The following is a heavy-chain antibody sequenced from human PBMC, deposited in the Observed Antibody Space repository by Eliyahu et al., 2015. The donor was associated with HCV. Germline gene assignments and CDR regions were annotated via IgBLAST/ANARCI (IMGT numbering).Heavy chain of an antibody. CDR1: GXTFSSSW. CDR3: TRGTRDGY. Sequence: EVQLVESGGGLVQPGGSLRLSCAASGXTFSSSWMSWVRPGPGGGLEWVANIXXDGSEXSXVDSVKXRFTISXDNAKNSLYLQMNSLRAEDTAVYYCTRGTRDGYWGQGTLVTVSS. V-gene: IGHV3-7*01. CDR2: IXXDGSEX. J-gene: IGHJ4*02. D-gene: IGHD1-1*01.